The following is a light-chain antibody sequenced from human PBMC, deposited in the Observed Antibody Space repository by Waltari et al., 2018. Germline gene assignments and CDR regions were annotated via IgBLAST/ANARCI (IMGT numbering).Light chain of an antibody. CDR1: QSISNY. V-gene: IGKV1-39*01. J-gene: IGKJ4*01. CDR3: QQSYSTPRLT. Sequence: DIQMTQSPSSLSASVGDRVTITCRASQSISNYLYWYQQKPEKAPKLLIYAASSLQSGVASRFSGSGAGTDFTLTISSLQPEDFATYYCQQSYSTPRLTFGGGTKVEIK. CDR2: AAS.